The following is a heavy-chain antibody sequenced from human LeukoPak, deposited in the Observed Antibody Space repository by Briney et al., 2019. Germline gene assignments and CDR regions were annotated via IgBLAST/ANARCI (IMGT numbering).Heavy chain of an antibody. V-gene: IGHV4-59*01. Sequence: SETLSLTCTVSGGSISTYDWSWIRQPPGKGREWIGYIYYTGSTNYNPSLKSRVTISVDTSKNQFSLKLSSVTAADTAVYYCARQQLSQLYYFDNWGQGTLVTVSS. CDR1: GGSISTYD. CDR2: IYYTGST. D-gene: IGHD6-13*01. J-gene: IGHJ4*02. CDR3: ARQQLSQLYYFDN.